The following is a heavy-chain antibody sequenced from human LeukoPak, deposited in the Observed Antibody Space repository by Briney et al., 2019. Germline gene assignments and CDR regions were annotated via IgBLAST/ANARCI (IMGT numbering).Heavy chain of an antibody. Sequence: SETLSLTCTVSAGSFISSSHHWGWIRQSPGKGLEWIGSVYYGRTTYYNPSLDGRVTVSLDTSANQFSLQLDSVTAADTAVYYCVRHDGRGGATMGAFDSWGQGSLVTVSS. CDR1: AGSFISSSHH. V-gene: IGHV4-39*01. CDR2: VYYGRTT. CDR3: VRHDGRGGATMGAFDS. D-gene: IGHD5-12*01. J-gene: IGHJ5*01.